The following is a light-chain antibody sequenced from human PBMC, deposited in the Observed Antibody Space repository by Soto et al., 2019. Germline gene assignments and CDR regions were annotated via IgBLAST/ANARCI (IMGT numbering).Light chain of an antibody. V-gene: IGLV3-1*01. CDR1: KLGDKY. CDR2: QDS. J-gene: IGLJ1*01. CDR3: QAWDSSTNV. Sequence: SSELTQPPSVSVSPGQTASITCSGDKLGDKYACWYQQKPGQSPVLVIYQDSKRPSGIPERFSGSNSGNTAPLTISGTQARDEADYYCQAWDSSTNVFGTGTKVTVL.